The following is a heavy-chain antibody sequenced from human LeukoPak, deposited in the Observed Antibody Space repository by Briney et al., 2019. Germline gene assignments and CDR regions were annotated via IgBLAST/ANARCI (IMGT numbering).Heavy chain of an antibody. D-gene: IGHD3-16*02. Sequence: PGGSLRLSCAASGFTLSNYPMGWVRQAPVKGLEWLSAIGEEKSGSWTKSADSVKGRFTISRDNSENTLYLQMNSLRAEDTAIYYCAKGQEYVWGSYRYNEGPYFDYWGQGTLVTVSS. CDR1: GFTLSNYP. V-gene: IGHV3-23*01. J-gene: IGHJ4*02. CDR3: AKGQEYVWGSYRYNEGPYFDY. CDR2: IGEEKSGSWT.